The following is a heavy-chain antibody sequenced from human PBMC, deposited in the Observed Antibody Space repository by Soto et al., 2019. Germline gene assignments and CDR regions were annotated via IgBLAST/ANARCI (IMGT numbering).Heavy chain of an antibody. CDR3: ARGHTWLDS. CDR2: IYYTGGT. CDR1: GGSIFSYY. Sequence: QVQLQESGPGLVKASETLSLTCTVSGGSIFSYYWSWIRQPPGKGLECIGYIYYTGGTNYNPSLKSRVTMSVDMSKNQFSLKLTSVTAADTAVYFCARGHTWLDSWGQGTLVTVSS. J-gene: IGHJ5*01. V-gene: IGHV4-59*01.